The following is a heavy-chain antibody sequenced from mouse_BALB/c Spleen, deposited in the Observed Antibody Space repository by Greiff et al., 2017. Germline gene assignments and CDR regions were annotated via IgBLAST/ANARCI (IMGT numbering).Heavy chain of an antibody. CDR3: ARPYGPYAMDY. CDR1: GFTFSSFG. Sequence: EVKVVESGGGLVQPGGSRKLSCAASGFTFSSFGMHWVRQAPEKGLEWVAYISSGSSTIYYADTVKGRFTISRDNPKNTLFLQMTSLRSEDTAMYYCARPYGPYAMDYWGQGTSVTVSS. J-gene: IGHJ4*01. CDR2: ISSGSSTI. V-gene: IGHV5-17*02. D-gene: IGHD2-10*02.